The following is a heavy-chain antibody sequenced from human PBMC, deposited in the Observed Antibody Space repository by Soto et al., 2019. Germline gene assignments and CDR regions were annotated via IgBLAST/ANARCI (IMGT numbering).Heavy chain of an antibody. D-gene: IGHD5-18*01. Sequence: PWGSLILSCAASGFNFSFYSMNWVRQAPGKGLDLVSYISSSSSTIYYADSVKGRFTISRDNAKNSLYLQMNSLREEDTAVYYCARVWPPISRTGYSYGYYGMDVWGQGTTVTVSS. CDR3: ARVWPPISRTGYSYGYYGMDV. V-gene: IGHV3-48*02. J-gene: IGHJ6*01. CDR2: ISSSSSTI. CDR1: GFNFSFYS.